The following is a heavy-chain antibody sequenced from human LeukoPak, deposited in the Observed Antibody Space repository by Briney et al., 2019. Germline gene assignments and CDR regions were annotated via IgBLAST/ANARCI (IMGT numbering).Heavy chain of an antibody. CDR1: GGSFSDYY. J-gene: IGHJ4*01. CDR2: ISHSGGT. V-gene: IGHV4-34*01. D-gene: IGHD5-24*01. CDR3: VRMAFQAPTKGYYFDF. Sequence: KPSETLSLTCGVYGGSFSDYYWTWIRQPPGKGLEWIGHISHSGGTIFNPSLKNRLTMSVDTSKNQFSLRLTSVTAADTALYYCVRMAFQAPTKGYYFDFWGHGTLVTVSS.